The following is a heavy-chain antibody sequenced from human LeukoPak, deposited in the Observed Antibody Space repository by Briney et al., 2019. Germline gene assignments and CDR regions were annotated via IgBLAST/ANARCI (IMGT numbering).Heavy chain of an antibody. D-gene: IGHD5-12*01. CDR1: GFTFSSYA. V-gene: IGHV3-23*01. CDR3: AKDLVRYSGYDYWFDP. J-gene: IGHJ5*02. Sequence: GGSLRLSCAASGFTFSSYAMSWVRQAPGKGLEWVSAISGSGGSTYYADSVKGRSTISRDNSKNTLYLQMNSLRAEDTAVYYCAKDLVRYSGYDYWFDPWGQGTLVTVSS. CDR2: ISGSGGST.